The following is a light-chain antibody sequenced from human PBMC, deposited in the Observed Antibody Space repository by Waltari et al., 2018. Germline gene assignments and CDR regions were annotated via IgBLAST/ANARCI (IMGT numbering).Light chain of an antibody. Sequence: SYDLIQPPSVSVSPGQPASITCSGDELVNKYVYWYQQKSGQSPILVIYQDTNRPSGIPERFSGSNSGNTATLTIRGTQALDEADFYCQTWDSNTGVFGGGTKLTVL. V-gene: IGLV3-1*01. CDR2: QDT. CDR3: QTWDSNTGV. CDR1: ELVNKY. J-gene: IGLJ2*01.